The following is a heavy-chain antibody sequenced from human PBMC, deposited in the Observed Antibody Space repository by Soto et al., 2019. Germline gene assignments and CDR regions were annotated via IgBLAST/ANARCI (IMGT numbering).Heavy chain of an antibody. D-gene: IGHD1-20*01. Sequence: SEALSLPCAVSVYSISSCYYCGCIRQPPLKGLEWIGSIYHSGSTYYNPSLKSRVTISVDTSKNQFSLKLSSVTAADTAVYYCARDRITGTVYYYYGMDVWGQGTTVTVSS. CDR3: ARDRITGTVYYYYGMDV. V-gene: IGHV4-38-2*02. CDR2: IYHSGST. J-gene: IGHJ6*02. CDR1: VYSISSCYY.